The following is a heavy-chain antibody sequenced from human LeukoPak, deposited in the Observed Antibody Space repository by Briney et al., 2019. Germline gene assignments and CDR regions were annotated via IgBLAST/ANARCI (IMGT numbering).Heavy chain of an antibody. CDR1: GYTFSDYY. CDR3: ARDVMGESEIDY. CDR2: INPNSGGT. Sequence: ASVKVSCKASGYTFSDYYIHWVRQAPGQGLELMGWINPNSGGTNYAQKFQGRVTMTRDTSITTAYMELSRLTPDDTAVYYCARDVMGESEIDYWGQGTLVAVSS. V-gene: IGHV1-2*02. J-gene: IGHJ4*02. D-gene: IGHD2-8*01.